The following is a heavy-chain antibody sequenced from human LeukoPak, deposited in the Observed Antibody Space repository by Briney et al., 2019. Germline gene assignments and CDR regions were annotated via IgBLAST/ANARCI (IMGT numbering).Heavy chain of an antibody. CDR3: ARGFTPAVPN. D-gene: IGHD2-15*01. Sequence: SATLSLTCTVSGDSISSYYWSWIRQPPGKGLEWIGYIYYSGSTNYNPSLKSRVTISVDTSKNQFSLKLSSVTAADTAVYYCARGFTPAVPNWGQGTLVTVSS. CDR1: GDSISSYY. V-gene: IGHV4-59*01. CDR2: IYYSGST. J-gene: IGHJ4*02.